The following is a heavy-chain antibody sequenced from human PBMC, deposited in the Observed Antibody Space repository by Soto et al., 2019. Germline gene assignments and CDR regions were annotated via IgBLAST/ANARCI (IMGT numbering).Heavy chain of an antibody. CDR3: TRDRGYPDSFDL. V-gene: IGHV3-7*01. J-gene: IGHJ3*01. CDR1: GCFTFSRYW. Sequence: PGGSLRLSCVASGCFTFSRYWMSWVRQVPGQGLEWVANIKEDGSEKYYVDSVKGRFTISRDNAKNKLYLQMNSLRVEDTAVYYCTRDRGYPDSFDLWGQGTMVTVSS. D-gene: IGHD3-10*01. CDR2: IKEDGSEK.